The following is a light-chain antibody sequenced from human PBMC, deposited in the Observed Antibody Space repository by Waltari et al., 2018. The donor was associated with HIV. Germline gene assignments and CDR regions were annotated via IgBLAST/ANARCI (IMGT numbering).Light chain of an antibody. CDR1: SANIGAVYD. J-gene: IGLJ2*01. CDR2: GNS. Sequence: QSVLTQPPSVSGAPGQRVTISCTGSSANIGAVYDVHWYQHLPGTAPKLLIYGNSNRPSGVPDRFSGSKSGTSASLAITGLQAEDEADYYCQSYDSSLSGGDVVFGGGTKLTVL. CDR3: QSYDSSLSGGDVV. V-gene: IGLV1-40*01.